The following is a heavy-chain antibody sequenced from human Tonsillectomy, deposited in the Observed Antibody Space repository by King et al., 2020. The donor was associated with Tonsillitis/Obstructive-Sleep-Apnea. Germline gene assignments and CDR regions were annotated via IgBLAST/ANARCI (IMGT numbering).Heavy chain of an antibody. Sequence: QLVQSGGGVVQPGRSLRLSCAASGFTFSSYGMHWVRQAPGKGLEWVAVIWYDGSNKYYADSVKGRFTISRDNSKNTLYLQMNSLRVEDTAVYYCARGITGTTLNYYYGMDVWAKGPRSPSP. V-gene: IGHV3-33*01. CDR1: GFTFSSYG. CDR2: IWYDGSNK. J-gene: IGHJ6*02. D-gene: IGHD1-7*01. CDR3: ARGITGTTLNYYYGMDV.